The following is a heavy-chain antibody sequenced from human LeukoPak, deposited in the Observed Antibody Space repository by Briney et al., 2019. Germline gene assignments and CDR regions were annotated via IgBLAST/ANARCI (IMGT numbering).Heavy chain of an antibody. CDR3: ARGGIGYCSSSSCYFDY. D-gene: IGHD2-2*01. CDR2: TYYRSKWYH. V-gene: IGHV6-1*01. CDR1: GDSVSSNSAA. J-gene: IGHJ4*02. Sequence: SQTLSLTCAISGDSVSSNSAAWNWIRQSPSRGLEWLGRTYYRSKWYHDYAVSVESRVTINPDTSKNQFSLRLNSVIPEDTAMYYCARGGIGYCSSSSCYFDYWGRGTLVTVSS.